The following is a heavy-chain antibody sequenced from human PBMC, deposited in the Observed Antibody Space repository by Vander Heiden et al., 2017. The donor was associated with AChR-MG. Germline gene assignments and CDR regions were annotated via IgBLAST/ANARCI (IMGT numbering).Heavy chain of an antibody. CDR1: GASVRSYY. CDR3: ASPLYSTSSDYGLDV. D-gene: IGHD6-6*01. Sequence: QVQLQESGPELVKPSETLSLTCTVFGASVRSYYWTWIRQPAGKGLEWIGRVYASGSTDYNPSLKSRLTMSIDTSKNQFSLKLSSVTAADSAVYYCASPLYSTSSDYGLDVWGQGTTVTVS. V-gene: IGHV4-4*07. J-gene: IGHJ6*01. CDR2: VYASGST.